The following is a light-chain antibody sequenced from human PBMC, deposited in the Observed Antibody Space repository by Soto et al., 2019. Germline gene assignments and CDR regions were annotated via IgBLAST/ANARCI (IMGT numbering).Light chain of an antibody. Sequence: DIVMNQSPLSLPFTPGEPASISCRSSQSLLHSSGNNYLDWYVQKPGQSPQLLIYWGANRASGVPDRFSGSGSGTDFTLKINRVEAEDFGVYYCMQGQQTPVTGGERPRLEIK. J-gene: IGKJ5*01. CDR3: MQGQQTPVT. CDR2: WGA. CDR1: QSLLHSSGNNY. V-gene: IGKV2-28*01.